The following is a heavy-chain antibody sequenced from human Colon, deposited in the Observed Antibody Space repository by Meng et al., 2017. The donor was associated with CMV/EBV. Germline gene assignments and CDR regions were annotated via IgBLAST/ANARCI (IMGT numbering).Heavy chain of an antibody. Sequence: GSLKISCAASGFTFSTSAMTWVRPAPGKGLEWVSTISTSGGRTYYADSVKGRFTISRDNSKSTLVLQMDSLRAEDTATFYCARHGFGDYSYYFDHWGQGILVTVSS. CDR2: ISTSGGRT. D-gene: IGHD4-17*01. CDR1: GFTFSTSA. CDR3: ARHGFGDYSYYFDH. J-gene: IGHJ4*02. V-gene: IGHV3-23*01.